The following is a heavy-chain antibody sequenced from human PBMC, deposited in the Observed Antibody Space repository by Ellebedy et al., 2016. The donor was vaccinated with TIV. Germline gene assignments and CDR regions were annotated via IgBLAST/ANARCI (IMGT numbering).Heavy chain of an antibody. D-gene: IGHD5-18*01. CDR2: IYPGDSDT. CDR3: ARHGLLYSFGAFDS. V-gene: IGHV5-51*01. CDR1: GYSFTGYW. Sequence: GESLKISCKGSGYSFTGYWIGWVRQMPGKGLEWMGVIYPGDSDTRYSPSFQGQVTISVDKSINTAYLQWTSLKASATAMYFCARHGLLYSFGAFDSWGQGTLVTVSS. J-gene: IGHJ4*02.